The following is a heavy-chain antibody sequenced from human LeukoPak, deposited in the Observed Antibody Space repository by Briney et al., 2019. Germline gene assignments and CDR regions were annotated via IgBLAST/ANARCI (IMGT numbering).Heavy chain of an antibody. Sequence: ASVMVSCKASGYSFGSNHIDWVRKAPGQGLEWMGITYFNSDSATYAQKFQGGVSMTRDTSTSTVYLDLSSLTYEDTAVYYCARDNKWSSDYWGQGTLVTVSS. J-gene: IGHJ4*02. CDR2: TYFNSDSA. D-gene: IGHD2-15*01. CDR1: GYSFGSNH. V-gene: IGHV1-46*01. CDR3: ARDNKWSSDY.